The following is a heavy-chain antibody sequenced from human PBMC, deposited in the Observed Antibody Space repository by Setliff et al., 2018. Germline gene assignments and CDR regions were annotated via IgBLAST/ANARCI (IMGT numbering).Heavy chain of an antibody. CDR3: ARGAFGNGLNFRYFDY. CDR2: IKSKTDGGTT. V-gene: IGHV3-15*01. J-gene: IGHJ4*02. Sequence: LRLSCAASGFTFTNTWMSWVRQAPGKGLEWVGRIKSKTDGGTTDYATPVKGRFTISRDNSKNTVYLQMTSLRVEDTAVYYCARGAFGNGLNFRYFDYWGQGTLVTVSS. D-gene: IGHD3-16*01. CDR1: GFTFTNTW.